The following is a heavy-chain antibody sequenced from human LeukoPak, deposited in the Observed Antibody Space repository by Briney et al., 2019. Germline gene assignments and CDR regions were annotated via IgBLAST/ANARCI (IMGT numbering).Heavy chain of an antibody. CDR1: GYTFTGYY. CDR2: INPNSGGT. V-gene: IGHV1-2*02. J-gene: IGHJ4*02. D-gene: IGHD3-9*01. Sequence: ASVKVSCKASGYTFTGYYMHWVRQAPGQGLQWMGWINPNSGGTNYAQKFQRRVTMTRDTSTTTAYMELSRLRSDDTAMYFCARSPHILTGENFDFWGQGTLVTVSS. CDR3: ARSPHILTGENFDF.